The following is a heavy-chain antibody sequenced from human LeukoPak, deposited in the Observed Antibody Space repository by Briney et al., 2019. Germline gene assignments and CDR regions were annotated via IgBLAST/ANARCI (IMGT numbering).Heavy chain of an antibody. CDR3: AKPRAPWGLMYYFDY. D-gene: IGHD3-10*02. J-gene: IGHJ4*02. Sequence: PGGSLRLSCVASGFTFDDYTMHRVRQAPGKGLEWVSLVSWEGGSKYYADSVKGRFTISRDNSKNSLYLQMNSLTSEDTAFYYCAKPRAPWGLMYYFDYWGQGTLVTVSS. CDR2: VSWEGGSK. V-gene: IGHV3-43*01. CDR1: GFTFDDYT.